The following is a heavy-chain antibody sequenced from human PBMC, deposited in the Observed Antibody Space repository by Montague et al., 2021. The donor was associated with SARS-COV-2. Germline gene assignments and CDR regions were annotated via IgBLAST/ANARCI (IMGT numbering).Heavy chain of an antibody. CDR1: GLSLSTNGVG. CDR2: IYWDDDK. J-gene: IGHJ4*02. Sequence: PALVKPTQTLTLTCTFSGLSLSTNGVGVGWIRQPPGKALEWLALIYWDDDKRYSPSLKSRLTITKDTSKNQVVLTMANMDPVDTATYYCAHRLARHYDTSAYLWCPFDYWGQGTLVTVSS. CDR3: AHRLARHYDTSAYLWCPFDY. V-gene: IGHV2-5*02. D-gene: IGHD3-22*01.